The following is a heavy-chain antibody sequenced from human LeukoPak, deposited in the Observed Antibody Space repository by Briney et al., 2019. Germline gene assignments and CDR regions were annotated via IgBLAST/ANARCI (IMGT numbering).Heavy chain of an antibody. V-gene: IGHV4-59*01. CDR3: ARGNYYDPDWFDP. Sequence: SETLSLTCTVSGGSISSYYWSWIRQPPGKGLEWIGYIYYSGSTNYNPSLKSRVTISVDTSKNQFSLKLSSVTAADTAVYHCARGNYYDPDWFDPWGQGTLVTVSS. CDR2: IYYSGST. CDR1: GGSISSYY. J-gene: IGHJ5*02. D-gene: IGHD3-22*01.